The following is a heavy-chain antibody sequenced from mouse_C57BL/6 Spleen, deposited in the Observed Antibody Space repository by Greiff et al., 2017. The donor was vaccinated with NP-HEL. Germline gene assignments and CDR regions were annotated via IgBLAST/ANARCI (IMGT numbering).Heavy chain of an antibody. J-gene: IGHJ1*03. CDR1: GYTFTSYW. CDR3: ARKGIYDGRGYFDV. Sequence: QVQLQQSGAELVKPGASVKLSCKASGYTFTSYWMHWVKQRPGQGLEWIGMIHPNSGSTNYNEKFKSKATLTVDKSSSTAYMQLSSLTSEDSAVYYCARKGIYDGRGYFDVWGTGTTVTVSS. V-gene: IGHV1-64*01. D-gene: IGHD2-3*01. CDR2: IHPNSGST.